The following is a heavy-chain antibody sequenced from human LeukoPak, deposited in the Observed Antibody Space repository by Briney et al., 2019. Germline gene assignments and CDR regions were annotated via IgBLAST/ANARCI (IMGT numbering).Heavy chain of an antibody. Sequence: GGSLRLSCAASGFTFSSYAMSWVRQAPGQGLEWVSYISSSGITVYSADSVQGRFTISRDNAKNSLYLQMSSLRAEDTAIYYCARVRRGYNGHDAFDYWGQGTLVTVSS. D-gene: IGHD5-12*01. J-gene: IGHJ4*02. CDR1: GFTFSSYA. CDR3: ARVRRGYNGHDAFDY. V-gene: IGHV3-48*03. CDR2: ISSSGITV.